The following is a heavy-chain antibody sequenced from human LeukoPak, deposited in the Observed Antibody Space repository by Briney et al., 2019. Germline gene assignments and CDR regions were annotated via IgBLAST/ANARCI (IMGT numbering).Heavy chain of an antibody. CDR1: GYTFTSYY. J-gene: IGHJ6*02. Sequence: ASVKVSCKASGYTFTSYYMHWVRQAPGQGLEWMGWINPNSGGTNYAQKFQGRVTMTRDTSISTAYMELSRLRSDDTAAYYCARDTAPGGYYYYGMDVWGQGTTVTVSS. D-gene: IGHD3-10*01. CDR3: ARDTAPGGYYYYGMDV. V-gene: IGHV1-2*02. CDR2: INPNSGGT.